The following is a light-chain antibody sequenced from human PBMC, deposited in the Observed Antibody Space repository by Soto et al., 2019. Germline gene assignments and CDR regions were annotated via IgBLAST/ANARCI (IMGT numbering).Light chain of an antibody. J-gene: IGKJ5*01. CDR2: GAS. V-gene: IGKV3-15*01. CDR1: QSVSSN. Sequence: IGKPLAPASLSVSPGDRATLSSRASQSVSSNLAWYQQKPGQAPRLLIYGASTRATGIPARFSGSGSGTEFTLTISGLQSEDFAVYYCQQRSNWPITFGQGTRLEI. CDR3: QQRSNWPIT.